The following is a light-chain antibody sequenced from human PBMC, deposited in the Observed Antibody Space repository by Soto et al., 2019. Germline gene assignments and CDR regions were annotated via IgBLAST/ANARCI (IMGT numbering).Light chain of an antibody. CDR3: QQYGSSPQA. V-gene: IGKV3-20*01. J-gene: IGKJ3*01. CDR2: GAS. Sequence: EIVLTQSPGTLSLSPGERATLSCRASQSVSSSYLAWYQQKPGQAPRLLIYGASSRATGIPDRFSGSGSGKDFTLTISRLEPDDFAVYYCQQYGSSPQAFGPGTKVDIK. CDR1: QSVSSSY.